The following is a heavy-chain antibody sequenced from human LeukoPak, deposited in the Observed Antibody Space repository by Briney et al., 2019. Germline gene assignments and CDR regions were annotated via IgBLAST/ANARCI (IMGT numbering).Heavy chain of an antibody. CDR3: AAGTPNIVAHDAFDI. Sequence: ASVTVSCKASGFTFTSSAMQWVRQARGQRLEWIGWIVVGSGNTNYAQKFQERVTITRDMSTSTAYMELSSLRSEDTAVYYCAAGTPNIVAHDAFDIWGQGTMVTVSS. D-gene: IGHD5-12*01. J-gene: IGHJ3*02. V-gene: IGHV1-58*02. CDR1: GFTFTSSA. CDR2: IVVGSGNT.